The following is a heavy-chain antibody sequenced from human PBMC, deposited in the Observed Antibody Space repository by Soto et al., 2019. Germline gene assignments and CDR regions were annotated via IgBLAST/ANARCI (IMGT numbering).Heavy chain of an antibody. J-gene: IGHJ5*02. D-gene: IGHD3-16*02. CDR2: IYWDDKK. V-gene: IGHV2-5*02. CDR3: ERCPGPRVIMVGAVIAIGRFGP. CDR1: GFSLTASGVG. Sequence: QITLKESGPTLVKPTQTLTLTCTFSGFSLTASGVGVGWIRQPPGKALQWLGIIYWDDKKRYRPGLKRRLTITMDPYNSLVVVRMTNMDLVEAAAYCWERCPGPRVIMVGAVIAIGRFGPWGQGSLVTVSS.